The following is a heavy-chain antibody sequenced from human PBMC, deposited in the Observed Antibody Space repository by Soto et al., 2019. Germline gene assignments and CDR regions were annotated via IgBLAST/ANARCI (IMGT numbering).Heavy chain of an antibody. D-gene: IGHD1-26*01. V-gene: IGHV4-30-4*01. CDR1: GGSISRGDYY. J-gene: IGHJ6*02. Sequence: QVQLQESGPGLVKPSQTLSLTCTVSGGSISRGDYYWSWIRQPPGKGLEWIGYIYYSGSTYYNPSLKSRVTISVDTSKNQYSLELSSVTAADTAVYYCARNGEPLAPYYGMDVWGQGTTVTVSS. CDR3: ARNGEPLAPYYGMDV. CDR2: IYYSGST.